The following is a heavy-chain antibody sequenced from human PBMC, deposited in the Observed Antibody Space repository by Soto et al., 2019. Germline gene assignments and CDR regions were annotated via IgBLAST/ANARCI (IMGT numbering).Heavy chain of an antibody. CDR3: ARKNGLSGSGWFDP. CDR2: ISAYNGNT. CDR1: GYTFTSYG. J-gene: IGHJ5*02. D-gene: IGHD3-10*01. V-gene: IGHV1-18*01. Sequence: GASVNVSCKASGYTFTSYGISWVRQAPGQGLEWMGWISAYNGNTNYAQKLQGRVTMTTDTSTSTAYMELRSLRSDDTAVYYCARKNGLSGSGWFDPWGQGSLVTVSS.